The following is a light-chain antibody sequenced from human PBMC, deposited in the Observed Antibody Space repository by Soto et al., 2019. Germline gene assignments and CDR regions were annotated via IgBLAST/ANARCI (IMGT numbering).Light chain of an antibody. CDR2: IGD. V-gene: IGLV1-47*02. CDR3: AAWDDNLNAYV. Sequence: QAVLTQPPSASSTPGQTVTICCSGSTSNIGTFYVYWYQHLPGTAPKLLIYIGDQRASGVSDRFSGSKSGTSASLAISGLRSDDEADYYCAAWDDNLNAYVFGSGTKLTVL. CDR1: TSNIGTFY. J-gene: IGLJ6*01.